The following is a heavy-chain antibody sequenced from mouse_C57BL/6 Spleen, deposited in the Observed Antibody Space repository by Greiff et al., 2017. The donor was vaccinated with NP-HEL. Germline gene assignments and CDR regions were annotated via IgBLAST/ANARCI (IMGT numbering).Heavy chain of an antibody. J-gene: IGHJ1*03. CDR2: INPNNGGT. V-gene: IGHV1-18*01. Sequence: VQLKQSGPELVKPGASVKIPCKASGYTFTDYNMDWVKQSHGKSLEWIGDINPNNGGTIYNQKFKGKATLTVDKSSSTAYMELRSLTSEDTAVYYCARGTVGWYFDVWGTGTTVTVSS. D-gene: IGHD1-1*01. CDR1: GYTFTDYN. CDR3: ARGTVGWYFDV.